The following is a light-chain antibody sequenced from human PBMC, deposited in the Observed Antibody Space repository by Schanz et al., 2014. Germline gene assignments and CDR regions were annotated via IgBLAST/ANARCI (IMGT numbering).Light chain of an antibody. V-gene: IGLV2-14*03. Sequence: QSALTQPASVSGSPGQSITISCTGTSSDVGVYNYVSWYQHHPGNAPKLMLYDVSNRPSGVSNRFSGSKSDNTASLTISGLQAEDEADYYCSSYTSSTTPWVFGGGTKLTVL. CDR1: SSDVGVYNY. CDR3: SSYTSSTTPWV. CDR2: DVS. J-gene: IGLJ3*02.